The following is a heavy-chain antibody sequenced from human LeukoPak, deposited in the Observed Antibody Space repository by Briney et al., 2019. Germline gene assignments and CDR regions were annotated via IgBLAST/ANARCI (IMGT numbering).Heavy chain of an antibody. V-gene: IGHV1-69*13. J-gene: IGHJ5*02. Sequence: SVKVSCKASGYTFTSYDNSWVRQAPGQGLEWMGGIIPIFGTANYAQKFQGRVTITADESTSTAYMELSSLRSEDTAVYYCARDARYCSSTSCYTPWGQGTLVTVSS. CDR1: GYTFTSYD. CDR2: IIPIFGTA. CDR3: ARDARYCSSTSCYTP. D-gene: IGHD2-2*01.